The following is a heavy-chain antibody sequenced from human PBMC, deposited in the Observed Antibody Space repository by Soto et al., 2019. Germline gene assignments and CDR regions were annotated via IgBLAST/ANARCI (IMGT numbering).Heavy chain of an antibody. CDR3: ASWGVVPAATSPTTRYFDY. Sequence: PSETLSLTCTVSGGSISSYYWIWIRQPPGKGLEWIGYIYYSGSTNYNPSLKSRVTISVDTSKNQFSLKLSSVTAADTAVYYCASWGVVPAATSPTTRYFDYWGQGTLVTVSS. CDR1: GGSISSYY. D-gene: IGHD2-2*01. V-gene: IGHV4-59*08. CDR2: IYYSGST. J-gene: IGHJ4*02.